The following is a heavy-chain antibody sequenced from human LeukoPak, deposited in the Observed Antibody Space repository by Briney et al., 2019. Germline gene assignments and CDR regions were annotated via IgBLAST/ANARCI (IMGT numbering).Heavy chain of an antibody. D-gene: IGHD3-16*02. CDR3: ARSLMITFGGVIVVGDFDY. Sequence: ASVKVSCKASGYTFIDYYMHWVRQAPGQGLEWMGWINPNSGGTNYAQKFQGRVTMTRDTSISTAYMELSRLRSDDTAVYYCARSLMITFGGVIVVGDFDYWGQGTLVTVSS. CDR1: GYTFIDYY. J-gene: IGHJ4*02. CDR2: INPNSGGT. V-gene: IGHV1-2*02.